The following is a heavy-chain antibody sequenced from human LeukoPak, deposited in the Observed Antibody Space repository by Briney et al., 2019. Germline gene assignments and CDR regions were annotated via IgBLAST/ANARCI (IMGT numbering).Heavy chain of an antibody. Sequence: GESLKISCKGSGYSFTSYWIGWVCQMPGKGLEWMGIIYPGDSDTRYSPSFQGQVTISADKSISTAYLQWSSLKASDTAMYYCARATRPANDNGDYWGQGTLVTVSS. CDR3: ARATRPANDNGDY. CDR1: GYSFTSYW. V-gene: IGHV5-51*01. D-gene: IGHD1-1*01. J-gene: IGHJ4*02. CDR2: IYPGDSDT.